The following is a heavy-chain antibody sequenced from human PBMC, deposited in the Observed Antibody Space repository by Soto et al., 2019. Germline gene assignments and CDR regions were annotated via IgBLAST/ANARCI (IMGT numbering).Heavy chain of an antibody. D-gene: IGHD3-10*01. CDR1: GYTFTSYG. CDR2: ISAYNGNT. J-gene: IGHJ4*02. CDR3: ARSFSDYYGSGSYYFDY. Sequence: ASVKVSCKASGYTFTSYGISWVRQAPGQGLEWMGWISAYNGNTNYAQKLQGRVTMTTDTSTSTAYMELRSLRSDDTAVYYCARSFSDYYGSGSYYFDYWGQGTLVAVSS. V-gene: IGHV1-18*01.